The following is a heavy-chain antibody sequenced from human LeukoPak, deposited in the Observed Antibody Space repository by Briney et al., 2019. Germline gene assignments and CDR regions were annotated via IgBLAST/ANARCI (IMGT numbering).Heavy chain of an antibody. Sequence: VASVKVSCKASGGTFSSYGINWVRQAPGQGLEWMGRIIPVLGIANYAQKFQGRVTITADKSTSTSYTELSSLRSEDTAVYYCARSRGYSSGWFDYWGHGTLVTVSS. CDR2: IIPVLGIA. CDR1: GGTFSSYG. V-gene: IGHV1-69*04. J-gene: IGHJ5*01. CDR3: ARSRGYSSGWFDY. D-gene: IGHD6-19*01.